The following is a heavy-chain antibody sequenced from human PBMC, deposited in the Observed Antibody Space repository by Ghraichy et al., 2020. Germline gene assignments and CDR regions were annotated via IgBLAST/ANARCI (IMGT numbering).Heavy chain of an antibody. CDR1: GFTFSSYS. D-gene: IGHD4-23*01. CDR2: ITSSGRFI. J-gene: IGHJ6*02. Sequence: GESLNISCVGSGFTFSSYSMNWVRQAPGKGLEWVSYITSSGRFISYADSVKGRFTVSRDNAQNSLYLQMKSLRDEDTAVYYCARGSTVVRYYYYDGMDVWGQGTTVTVSS. CDR3: ARGSTVVRYYYYDGMDV. V-gene: IGHV3-48*02.